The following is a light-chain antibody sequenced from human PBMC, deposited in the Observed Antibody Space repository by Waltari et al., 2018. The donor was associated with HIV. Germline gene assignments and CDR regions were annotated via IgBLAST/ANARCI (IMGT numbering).Light chain of an antibody. Sequence: AIRMTQSPSSFSASTGDRVTITCRASQGISSYLAWYQQKPGKAPNLLTYAASTLQSGVPSRFSGSGSGTDFTLTISCLQSEDFASYYCQQYYSYPLTFGGGTKVEIK. CDR2: AAS. CDR3: QQYYSYPLT. J-gene: IGKJ4*01. V-gene: IGKV1-8*01. CDR1: QGISSY.